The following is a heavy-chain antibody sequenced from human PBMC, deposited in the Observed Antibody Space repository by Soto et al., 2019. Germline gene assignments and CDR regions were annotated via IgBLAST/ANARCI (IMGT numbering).Heavy chain of an antibody. J-gene: IGHJ5*02. CDR2: IYAGGFT. Sequence: GGSLRLSCAASGFTVSDNYMSWVRQAPGKGLGWVSVIYAGGFTYYADSVKGRFIISRDNSKNTVYLQMNSLRAGDTAVYYCANEQATSGGRVAWGQGTLVTVSS. CDR1: GFTVSDNY. D-gene: IGHD3-10*01. CDR3: ANEQATSGGRVA. V-gene: IGHV3-53*01.